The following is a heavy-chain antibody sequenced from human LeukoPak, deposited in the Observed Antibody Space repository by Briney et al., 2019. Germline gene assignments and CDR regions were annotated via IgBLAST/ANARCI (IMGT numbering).Heavy chain of an antibody. Sequence: ASVRVSCKASGDTFTGYYMHWVRQAPGQGGEWRGWINPNSGGTNYAQKFQGRVTMTRDTSISTAYMELSRLRSDDTAVYYCARDQNYYYYGMDVWGQGTTVTVSS. CDR3: ARDQNYYYYGMDV. V-gene: IGHV1-2*02. CDR2: INPNSGGT. J-gene: IGHJ6*02. CDR1: GDTFTGYY.